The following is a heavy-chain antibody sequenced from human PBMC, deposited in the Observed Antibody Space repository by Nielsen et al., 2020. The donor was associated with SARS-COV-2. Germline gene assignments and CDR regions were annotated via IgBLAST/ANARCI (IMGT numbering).Heavy chain of an antibody. J-gene: IGHJ4*02. V-gene: IGHV4-34*01. Sequence: SETLSLTCAVYGGSFSGYYWSWIRQPPGKGLEWIGEINHSGSTNYNPSLKSRVTISVDTSKNQFSLKLSSVTAADTAVYYCASFTQYCSGGSCYSRFDYWGQGTLVTVSS. CDR1: GGSFSGYY. D-gene: IGHD2-15*01. CDR3: ASFTQYCSGGSCYSRFDY. CDR2: INHSGST.